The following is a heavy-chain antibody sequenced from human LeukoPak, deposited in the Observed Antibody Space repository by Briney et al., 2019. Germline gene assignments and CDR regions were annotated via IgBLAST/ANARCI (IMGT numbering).Heavy chain of an antibody. V-gene: IGHV4-39*05. CDR1: GGSISSSSYY. Sequence: SETPSLTCTVSGGSISSSSYYWGWIRQPPGKGLEWIGSIYYSGSTYYNPSLKSRVTISVDTSKNQFSLKLSSVTAADTAVYYCAGDCSSHMDVWGKGTTVTVSS. D-gene: IGHD2-15*01. J-gene: IGHJ6*03. CDR2: IYYSGST. CDR3: AGDCSSHMDV.